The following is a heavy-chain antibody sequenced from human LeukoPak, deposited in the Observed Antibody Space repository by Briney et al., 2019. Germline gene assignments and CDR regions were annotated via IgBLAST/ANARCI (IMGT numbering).Heavy chain of an antibody. CDR3: ARYGSWVTGPIDY. V-gene: IGHV3-7*01. CDR2: IKQDGSEK. J-gene: IGHJ4*02. CDR1: GFTFSSYW. Sequence: PRGSLRLSCAASGFTFSSYWMSWVRQAPGKGLEWVANIKQDGSEKYYVDSVKGRFTISRDNAKNSLYLQMNSLRAEDTAVYYCARYGSWVTGPIDYWGQGTLVTVSS. D-gene: IGHD1-20*01.